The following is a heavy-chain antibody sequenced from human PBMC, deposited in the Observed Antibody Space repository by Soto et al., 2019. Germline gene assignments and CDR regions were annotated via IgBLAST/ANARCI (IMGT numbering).Heavy chain of an antibody. CDR2: IYHSGST. CDR1: GGSFSGYY. Sequence: QVQLQQWGAGLLKPSETLSLTCAVYGGSFSGYYWSWIRQPPGKGLEWIGEIYHSGSTNYNPSLKSRVTISVDTSKNQFPLKLSSVTAADTAVYYCARGSPYSGYAWWGQGTLVTVSS. J-gene: IGHJ4*02. CDR3: ARGSPYSGYAW. V-gene: IGHV4-34*01. D-gene: IGHD5-12*01.